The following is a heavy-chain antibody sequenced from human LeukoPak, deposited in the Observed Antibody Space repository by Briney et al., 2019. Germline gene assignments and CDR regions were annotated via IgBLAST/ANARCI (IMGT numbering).Heavy chain of an antibody. V-gene: IGHV3-9*03. D-gene: IGHD5-12*01. Sequence: GGSLRLSCAASGFTFDDYAMHWVRQAPGKGLEWVSGISWNSGSIGYADSVKGRFTISRDNAKNSLYLQMNSLRAEDMALYYCAKGGGYDLKYYYYMDVWGKGTTVTVSS. CDR2: ISWNSGSI. CDR1: GFTFDDYA. CDR3: AKGGGYDLKYYYYMDV. J-gene: IGHJ6*03.